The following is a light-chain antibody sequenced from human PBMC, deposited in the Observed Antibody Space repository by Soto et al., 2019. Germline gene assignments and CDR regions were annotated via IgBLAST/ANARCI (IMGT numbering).Light chain of an antibody. V-gene: IGKV3-15*01. CDR3: QQYKNSPRT. CDR1: QSVSSN. CDR2: GAS. Sequence: DIVMTQSLATLPVSPGDRASFCCRASQSVSSNLAWYQQKPGQAPRLRIYGASTRATVIPARGSAMEAGTEFTLTISRLQSEEWSVYECQQYKNSPRTFGQWTKVYIK. J-gene: IGKJ1*01.